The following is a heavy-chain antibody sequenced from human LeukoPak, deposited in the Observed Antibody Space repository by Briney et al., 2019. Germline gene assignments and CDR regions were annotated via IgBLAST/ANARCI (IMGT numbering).Heavy chain of an antibody. CDR2: IYYIRNT. D-gene: IGHD1-26*01. Sequence: PSETLSLTCSVSGGSVGSAGYYWSWIRQPPGGGLEWIGYIYYIRNTNYNPSLKSRVTMSLDPSKNQFSLKLNSVTAADTAVYYCARTQSQSGSYRYYFGYWGQGTLVTVSS. V-gene: IGHV4-61*08. CDR1: GGSVGSAGYY. CDR3: ARTQSQSGSYRYYFGY. J-gene: IGHJ4*02.